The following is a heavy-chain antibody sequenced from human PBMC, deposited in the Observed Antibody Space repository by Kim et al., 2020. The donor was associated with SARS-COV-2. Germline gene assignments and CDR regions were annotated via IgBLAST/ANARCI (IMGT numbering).Heavy chain of an antibody. CDR2: INPSGGST. V-gene: IGHV1-46*01. Sequence: ASVKVSCKASGYTFTSYYMHWVRQAPGQGLEWMGIINPSGGSTSYAQKFQGRVTMTRDTSTSTVYMELSSLRSEDTAVYYCARGPWGAASHCSSTSCYFVNWFDPWGQGTLVTVSS. CDR1: GYTFTSYY. D-gene: IGHD2-2*01. CDR3: ARGPWGAASHCSSTSCYFVNWFDP. J-gene: IGHJ5*02.